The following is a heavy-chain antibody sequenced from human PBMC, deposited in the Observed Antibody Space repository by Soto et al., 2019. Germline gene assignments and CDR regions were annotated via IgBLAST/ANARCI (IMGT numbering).Heavy chain of an antibody. CDR1: GGSISNSANH. J-gene: IGHJ5*02. CDR3: AKGVRGVPNWFDP. CDR2: IYYSGGT. D-gene: IGHD3-10*01. Sequence: QVQLQESGPGLVRPSQTLSLSCTVSGGSISNSANHWSWIRQHPGEGLEWIGYIYYSGGTYYSPSLKGRVTLSIDASKNQFSLKPSSVTAADTAVYYCAKGVRGVPNWFDPWGQGTLVTVSS. V-gene: IGHV4-31*03.